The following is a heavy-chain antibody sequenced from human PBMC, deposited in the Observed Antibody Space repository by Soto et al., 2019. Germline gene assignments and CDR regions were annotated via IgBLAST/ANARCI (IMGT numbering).Heavy chain of an antibody. Sequence: QVQLVESGGGVVQPGRSLRLSCAASGFTFSSYAMHWVRQAPGKGLEWVAVISYDGSNKYYADSVKGRFTISRDNSKNTLYLQMNSLRAEDTAVYYCARALSRAARGYYYYGMDVWGQGTTVTVSS. CDR3: ARALSRAARGYYYYGMDV. D-gene: IGHD6-6*01. V-gene: IGHV3-30-3*01. CDR1: GFTFSSYA. CDR2: ISYDGSNK. J-gene: IGHJ6*02.